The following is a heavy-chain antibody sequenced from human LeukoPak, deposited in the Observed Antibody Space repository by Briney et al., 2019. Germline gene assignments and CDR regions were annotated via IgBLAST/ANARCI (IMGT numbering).Heavy chain of an antibody. CDR1: GGSISSYY. J-gene: IGHJ6*03. CDR3: ARTTEGGYTYDYFYYYYMDV. D-gene: IGHD5-18*01. CDR2: IYYSGST. Sequence: SETLSLTCTVSGGSISSYYWSWIRQPPGKGLEWIGYIYYSGSTNYNPSLKSRVTISVDTSKNQFSLKLSSVTAADTAAYYCARTTEGGYTYDYFYYYYMDVWGKGTTVTISS. V-gene: IGHV4-59*01.